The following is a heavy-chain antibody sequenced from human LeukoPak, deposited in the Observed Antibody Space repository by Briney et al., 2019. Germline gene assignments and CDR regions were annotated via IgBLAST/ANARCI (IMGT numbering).Heavy chain of an antibody. J-gene: IGHJ4*02. CDR3: AKDPTVVTSPEGDYFDY. Sequence: PGGSLRLSCAASGFTFSNYGMNWVRQAPGKGLEWVSAISGSGGSTYYADSVKGRLTISRDNSKNTLYLQMNSLRAEDTAVYYCAKDPTVVTSPEGDYFDYWGQGTLVTVSS. CDR1: GFTFSNYG. CDR2: ISGSGGST. D-gene: IGHD4-23*01. V-gene: IGHV3-23*01.